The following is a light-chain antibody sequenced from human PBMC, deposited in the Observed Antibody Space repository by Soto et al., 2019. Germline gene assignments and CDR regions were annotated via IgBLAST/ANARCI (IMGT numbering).Light chain of an antibody. CDR1: QSVSTW. CDR3: QQYNSHSPWT. V-gene: IGKV1-5*03. Sequence: DIQMTQSPSTLSASVGDRVTITCRASQSVSTWLAWYQQKPGKAPQVLISMASTLESGVPSRFSGSGSGTESTLTISSLQPDDFATYYYQQYNSHSPWTFGQVTQVEIK. CDR2: MAS. J-gene: IGKJ1*01.